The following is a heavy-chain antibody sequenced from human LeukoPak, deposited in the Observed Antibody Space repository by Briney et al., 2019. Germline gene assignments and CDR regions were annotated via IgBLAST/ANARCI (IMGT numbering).Heavy chain of an antibody. CDR3: ARGRRQGSYICRISLYGMDV. CDR1: GGSFSGYY. V-gene: IGHV4-34*01. CDR2: INHSGST. Sequence: SETLSLTCAVYGGSFSGYYWSWIRQPPGKGLEWIGEINHSGSTNYNPSLKSRVTISVDTSKNQFSLKLSSVTAADTAVYYCARGRRQGSYICRISLYGMDVWGQGTTVTVSS. D-gene: IGHD3-10*01. J-gene: IGHJ6*02.